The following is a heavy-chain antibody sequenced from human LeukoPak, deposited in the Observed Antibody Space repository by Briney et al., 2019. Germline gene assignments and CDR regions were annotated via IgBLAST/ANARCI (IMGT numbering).Heavy chain of an antibody. CDR1: GGSISSSGDY. D-gene: IGHD3-16*01. CDR2: IYTSGST. CDR3: ARDLWP. Sequence: KPSETLSLTCTVSGGSISSSGDYWTWIRQPAGKELEWIGLIYTSGSTNYNPSLKSRVTISIDTSKNQFSLKLSSVTAADTAVYYRARDLWPWGQGALVTVSS. J-gene: IGHJ5*02. V-gene: IGHV4-61*02.